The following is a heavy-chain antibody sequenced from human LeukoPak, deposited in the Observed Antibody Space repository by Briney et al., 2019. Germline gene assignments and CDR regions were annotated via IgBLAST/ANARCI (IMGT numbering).Heavy chain of an antibody. CDR3: ARHPVSSKTLDY. D-gene: IGHD6-6*01. CDR1: GGSISSSSSY. J-gene: IGHJ4*02. Sequence: SETLSLTCTVSGGSISSSSSYWGWIRQPPGKGLEWIGSIYYDGSAYYSPSLKSRVTISVDTSKNQFSLKLSSVTAADTAVYYCARHPVSSKTLDYWGQGALVTVSS. CDR2: IYYDGSA. V-gene: IGHV4-39*01.